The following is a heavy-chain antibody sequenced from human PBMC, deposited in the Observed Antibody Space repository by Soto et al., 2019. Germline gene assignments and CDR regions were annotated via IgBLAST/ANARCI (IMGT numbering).Heavy chain of an antibody. CDR1: GNSFNTYW. CDR3: ATRRFWSPGSSP. J-gene: IGHJ5*02. CDR2: IHPWDSDT. Sequence: GESLKISCRGSGNSFNTYWMGWVRLMPGKGLEWMGIIHPWDSDTKYNPPFHGQVTISADKSISTAYLQWSSLKDSDTAMYYGATRRFWSPGSSPWGQGTLVTVSS. V-gene: IGHV5-51*01. D-gene: IGHD3-3*01.